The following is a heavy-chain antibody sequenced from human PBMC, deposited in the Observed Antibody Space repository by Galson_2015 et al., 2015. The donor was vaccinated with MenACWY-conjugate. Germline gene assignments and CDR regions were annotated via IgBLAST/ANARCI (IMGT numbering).Heavy chain of an antibody. CDR1: GFTFNQYW. D-gene: IGHD5-24*01. CDR3: TRGNDGCVRFDP. CDR2: ISPDGSVT. V-gene: IGHV3-74*01. Sequence: SLRLSCAASGFTFNQYWMHWVRQAPGKGLVWVSRISPDGSVTNYADSVKGRFTLSRDNAKNTLYLQMNSLRGDDTAVYYCTRGNDGCVRFDPWSQGTLVTVSS. J-gene: IGHJ5*02.